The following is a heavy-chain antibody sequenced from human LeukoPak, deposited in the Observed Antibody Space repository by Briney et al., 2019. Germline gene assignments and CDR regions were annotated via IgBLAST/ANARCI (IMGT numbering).Heavy chain of an antibody. CDR2: INHSGST. CDR1: GGSFSGYY. Sequence: PSETLSLTCAVYGGSFSGYYLSWIRQPPGKGLEWIGEINHSGSTNYNPSLKSRVTISVDTSKNQFSLKLSSVTAADTAVYYCAGTYYYGSGSYYNAPKVTHRLGAFDIWGQGTMVTVSS. J-gene: IGHJ3*02. CDR3: AGTYYYGSGSYYNAPKVTHRLGAFDI. V-gene: IGHV4-34*01. D-gene: IGHD3-10*01.